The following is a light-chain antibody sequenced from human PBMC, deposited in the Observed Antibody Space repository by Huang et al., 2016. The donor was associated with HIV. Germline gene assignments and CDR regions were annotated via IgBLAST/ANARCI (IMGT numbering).Light chain of an antibody. Sequence: IVLTQSPATLYFFPGQRVSLACRASQNINTHLAWYQQRPGQPPRLLIDDASSRVPGVAARFSGSGSGTDFTLTISSLESEDFATYYCQQRVNGLTFGGGTKV. CDR1: QNINTH. CDR2: DAS. CDR3: QQRVNGLT. J-gene: IGKJ4*01. V-gene: IGKV3-11*01.